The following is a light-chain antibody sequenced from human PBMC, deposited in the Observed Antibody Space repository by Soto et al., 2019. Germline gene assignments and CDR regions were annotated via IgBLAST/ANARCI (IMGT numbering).Light chain of an antibody. V-gene: IGLV2-14*02. J-gene: IGLJ1*01. CDR3: SSYASSTTPYV. Sequence: QSALTQPASVSGSPGQSITISCTGTSSDVGSYNLVSWYQQHPGKAPKLMIYEGSKRPSGVSNRFSGSKSGNTASLTISGLQAEDEADYYCSSYASSTTPYVFGTGTKLIVL. CDR2: EGS. CDR1: SSDVGSYNL.